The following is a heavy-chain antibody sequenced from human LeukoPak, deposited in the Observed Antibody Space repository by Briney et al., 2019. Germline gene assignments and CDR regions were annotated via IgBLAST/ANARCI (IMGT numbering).Heavy chain of an antibody. V-gene: IGHV3-23*01. CDR1: GFTFSSYA. J-gene: IGHJ5*02. CDR2: ISGSGGST. CDR3: AKDRSGYSSSLGWFDP. Sequence: PGGSLRLSCAASGFTFSSYAMSWVRQAPGKGLEWVSAISGSGGSTYYADSVKGRFTISRDNSKNSLYLQMNSLRTEDTALYYCAKDRSGYSSSLGWFDPRGQGTLVTVSS. D-gene: IGHD6-6*01.